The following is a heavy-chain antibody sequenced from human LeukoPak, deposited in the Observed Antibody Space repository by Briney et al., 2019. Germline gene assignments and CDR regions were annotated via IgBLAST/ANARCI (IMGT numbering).Heavy chain of an antibody. CDR1: GGSISSYY. CDR2: VHYSGST. J-gene: IGHJ5*02. Sequence: SETLSLTCTVSGGSISSYYWSWLRQPPGKGLEWIAYVHYSGSTNYNPSLKSRVTISLDTSKNQISLKLSSVTTADTAVYYCAAEDGGSNWFDPWGQGTLVTVSS. V-gene: IGHV4-59*01. CDR3: AAEDGGSNWFDP. D-gene: IGHD3-16*01.